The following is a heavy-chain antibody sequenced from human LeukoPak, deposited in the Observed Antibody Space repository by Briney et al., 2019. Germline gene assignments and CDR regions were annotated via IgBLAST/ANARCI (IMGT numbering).Heavy chain of an antibody. V-gene: IGHV1-18*01. D-gene: IGHD4-23*01. CDR2: ISAYNGNT. J-gene: IGHJ4*02. CDR3: ARAIATTVVTGYYFDY. Sequence: GASVKVSCKASGYTFTSYGISWVRQAPGQGLEWMGWISAYNGNTNYAQKLQGRVTMTTDTSTSTAYMELRSLRSDDTAVYYCARAIATTVVTGYYFDYWGQGTLVTVSS. CDR1: GYTFTSYG.